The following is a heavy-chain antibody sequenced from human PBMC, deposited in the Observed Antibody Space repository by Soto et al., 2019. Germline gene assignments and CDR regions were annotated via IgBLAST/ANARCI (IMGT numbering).Heavy chain of an antibody. V-gene: IGHV4-39*01. J-gene: IGHJ6*03. CDR2: IYYSGST. CDR3: ANQGRDCTNGVCLTPPFYYYYYMDV. Sequence: PSETLSLTCTVSGGSISSSSYYWGWIRQPPGKGLEWIGSIYYSGSTYYNPSLKSRVTISVDTSKNQFSLKLSSVTAADTAVYYCANQGRDCTNGVCLTPPFYYYYYMDVWGKGTTVTVSS. D-gene: IGHD2-8*01. CDR1: GGSISSSSYY.